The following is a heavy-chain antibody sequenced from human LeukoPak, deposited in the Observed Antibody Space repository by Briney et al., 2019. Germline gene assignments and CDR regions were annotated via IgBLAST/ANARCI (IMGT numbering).Heavy chain of an antibody. V-gene: IGHV3-30*18. CDR2: ISYDGTKK. CDR3: AKDRSGRAYHFDF. Sequence: GGSLRLFCAASGFNFNTYRIHWVRQTPGKGLECVVLISYDGTKKWYADSVKGRFTISRHNSKITLFLQIESLRAEHAGAYYCAKDRSGRAYHFDFWGQGTLVTVSS. CDR1: GFNFNTYR. J-gene: IGHJ4*02. D-gene: IGHD2-21*01.